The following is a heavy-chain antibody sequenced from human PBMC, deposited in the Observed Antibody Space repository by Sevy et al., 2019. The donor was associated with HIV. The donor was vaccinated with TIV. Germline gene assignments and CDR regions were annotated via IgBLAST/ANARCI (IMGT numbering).Heavy chain of an antibody. D-gene: IGHD2-15*01. V-gene: IGHV3-49*03. CDR1: GFTFGDYA. CDR2: IRRNSHEPYGGTT. CDR3: TRALSTADTPEYYFDY. J-gene: IGHJ4*02. Sequence: GGSLRLSCTSSGFTFGDYAMSWFRQAPGKGLEWVAFIRRNSHEPYGGTTEYAASVKGRVTISREDSKRIANLQMNSLKTEDTAVYYCTRALSTADTPEYYFDYCGQGILVTVSS.